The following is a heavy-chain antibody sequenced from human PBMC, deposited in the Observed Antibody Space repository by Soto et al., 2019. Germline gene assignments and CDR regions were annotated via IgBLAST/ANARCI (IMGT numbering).Heavy chain of an antibody. Sequence: QVQLLESGGGVVQPGRSLRLSCVASGFTLTNNGMHWVRQAPGQGLEWVAVISSDGSSYYYGDSVRGRFTISRDTSKNTLFLEMNSLTTADTAVYYCAKDRGLAASGTWSNDYYGMDVWGQGTSVTVS. CDR3: AKDRGLAASGTWSNDYYGMDV. D-gene: IGHD1-26*01. J-gene: IGHJ6*02. CDR2: ISSDGSSY. CDR1: GFTLTNNG. V-gene: IGHV3-30*18.